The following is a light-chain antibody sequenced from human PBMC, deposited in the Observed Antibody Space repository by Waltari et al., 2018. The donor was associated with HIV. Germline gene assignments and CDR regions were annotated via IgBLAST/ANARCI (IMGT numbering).Light chain of an antibody. CDR2: DVS. CDR3: CSYAGTYEVV. Sequence: QSALTQPRSVSGSPGQSVTISCTGTSSDVGAYKYVSWYKQHPGKAPKFMIYDVSKRPSGVPDRFSGYKSGNTASLTISGLQADDEAIYYCCSYAGTYEVVFGGGTKLTVL. CDR1: SSDVGAYKY. J-gene: IGLJ2*01. V-gene: IGLV2-11*01.